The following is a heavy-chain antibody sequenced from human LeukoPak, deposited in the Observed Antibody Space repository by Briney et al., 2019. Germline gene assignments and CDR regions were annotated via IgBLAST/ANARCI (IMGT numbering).Heavy chain of an antibody. V-gene: IGHV4-4*07. J-gene: IGHJ6*03. CDR2: FYTTGST. CDR1: GASISSSY. Sequence: SETLSLTCTVSGASISSSYWSWIRQPAGKGLEWIGRFYTTGSTNYNPSLQSRVTMSVDTSKNQFSLKLSSVTAADTAVYYCARGLWRDFWSGPPPYYYYYYYMDVWGKGTTVTVSS. CDR3: ARGLWRDFWSGPPPYYYYYYYMDV. D-gene: IGHD3-3*01.